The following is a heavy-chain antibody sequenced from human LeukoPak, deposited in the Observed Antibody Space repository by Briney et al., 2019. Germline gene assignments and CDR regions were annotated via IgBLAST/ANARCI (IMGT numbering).Heavy chain of an antibody. CDR1: GYTFTSYG. CDR2: ISAYNGNT. V-gene: IGHV1-18*01. CDR3: ARDTADIVATNFDY. D-gene: IGHD5-12*01. J-gene: IGHJ4*02. Sequence: ASVKVSCKASGYTFTSYGISWLRQAPGQGLEWMGWISAYNGNTNYAQKLQGRVTMTTDTSTSTAYMELRSLRSDDTAVYYCARDTADIVATNFDYWGQGTLVTVSS.